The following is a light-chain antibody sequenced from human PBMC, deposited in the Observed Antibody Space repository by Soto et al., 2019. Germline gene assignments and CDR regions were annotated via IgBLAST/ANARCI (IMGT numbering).Light chain of an antibody. CDR3: QQSDNIPWT. V-gene: IGKV1-39*01. CDR2: FTS. CDR1: QSISGY. J-gene: IGKJ1*01. Sequence: DIQMTQSPSSLSASVGDRVTITCRASQSISGYLNWYRRRPGRAPDLLIYFTSNLESGVPSRFSGSGSGTHFTLTISSLEPEDFGTYFCQQSDNIPWTFGQGTKVDI.